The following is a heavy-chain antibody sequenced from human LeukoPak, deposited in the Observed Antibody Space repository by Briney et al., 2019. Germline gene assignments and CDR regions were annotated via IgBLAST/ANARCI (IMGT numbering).Heavy chain of an antibody. V-gene: IGHV4-34*01. CDR1: GGSFSGYY. Sequence: ASETLSLTCAVYGGSFSGYYWSWIRQPPGKGREWIGEINHSGSTKYNPSLKSRVTISIDTSKNQFSLKVSSVTDAATAEYYCARCQKYYYDSSGYGPNDYWGQGTLVTVFS. CDR2: INHSGST. J-gene: IGHJ4*02. D-gene: IGHD3-22*01. CDR3: ARCQKYYYDSSGYGPNDY.